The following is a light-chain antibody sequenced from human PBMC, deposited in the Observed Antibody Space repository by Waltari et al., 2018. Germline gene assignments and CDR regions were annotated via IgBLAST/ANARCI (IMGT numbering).Light chain of an antibody. Sequence: QSALTQPASVSGSPGQSITISCTGTSSDIGAYNYVSWYQQHPGKAPKLLLYDVTYRPSGVSSRFSGSKSGNTASLTISGLQAEDEADYYCNSHTTVSSLVFGTGTKVTVL. CDR2: DVT. V-gene: IGLV2-14*03. J-gene: IGLJ1*01. CDR1: SSDIGAYNY. CDR3: NSHTTVSSLV.